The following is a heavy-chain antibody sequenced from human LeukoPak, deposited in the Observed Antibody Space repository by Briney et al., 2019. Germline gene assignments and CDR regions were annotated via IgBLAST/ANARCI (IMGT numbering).Heavy chain of an antibody. V-gene: IGHV4-59*08. CDR1: GDSISSNY. CDR2: ISNSGST. D-gene: IGHD1-26*01. CDR3: ARRGRSGSDDFQH. Sequence: SETLSLTCTLSGDSISSNYWSWIRQPPGKGLELIAYISNSGSTNYNPSLKSRVTISVDTSKNQFSLKLSSVTAADTAVYYCARRGRSGSDDFQHWGQGTLVTVSS. J-gene: IGHJ1*01.